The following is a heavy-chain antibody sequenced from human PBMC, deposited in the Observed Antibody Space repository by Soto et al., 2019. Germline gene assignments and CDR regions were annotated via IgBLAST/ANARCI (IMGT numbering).Heavy chain of an antibody. V-gene: IGHV4-30-2*01. CDR2: IYHSGST. D-gene: IGHD4-17*01. CDR3: ARGMTTVTTLAY. J-gene: IGHJ4*02. Sequence: PSETLSLTCAVSGGPISSGGYSWSWIRQPPGKGLEWIGYIYHSGSTYYNPSLKSRVTISLDRSKKQFSLKLSSVTAAETAVYYCARGMTTVTTLAYWGQGTLVTVSS. CDR1: GGPISSGGYS.